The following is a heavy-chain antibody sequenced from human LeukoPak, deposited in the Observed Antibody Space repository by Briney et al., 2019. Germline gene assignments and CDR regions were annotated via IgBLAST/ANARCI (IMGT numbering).Heavy chain of an antibody. D-gene: IGHD3-22*01. J-gene: IGHJ4*02. CDR2: INSDGSST. CDR3: ARDLETLYYYDSSGYPY. Sequence: PGGSLRLSCAASGFTFSSYWMHWVRQAPGKGLVWVSRINSDGSSTSYADSVKGRFTISRDNAKNTLYLQMNSLRAEDTAVYYCARDLETLYYYDSSGYPYWGQGTLVTVSS. V-gene: IGHV3-74*01. CDR1: GFTFSSYW.